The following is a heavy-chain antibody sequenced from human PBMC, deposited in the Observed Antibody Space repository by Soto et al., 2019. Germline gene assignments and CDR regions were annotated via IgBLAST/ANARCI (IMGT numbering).Heavy chain of an antibody. CDR3: ARGPPFGTICGGVRRAGNWFDP. CDR1: GGSFSGYY. Sequence: SETLSLTCAVYGGSFSGYYWSWIRQPPGKGLEWIGEINHSGSTNYNPSLKSRVTISVDTSKNQFSLKLSSVTAADTAVYYCARGPPFGTICGGVRRAGNWFDPWGQGTLVTVSS. D-gene: IGHD3-3*01. CDR2: INHSGST. V-gene: IGHV4-34*01. J-gene: IGHJ5*02.